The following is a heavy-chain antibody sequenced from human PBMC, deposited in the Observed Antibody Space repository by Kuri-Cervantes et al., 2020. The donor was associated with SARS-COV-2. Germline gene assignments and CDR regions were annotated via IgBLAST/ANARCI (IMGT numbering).Heavy chain of an antibody. CDR2: ISWNSGSI. CDR1: GFTFDDYA. CDR3: ARERSIDTLNNGTDV. J-gene: IGHJ6*02. Sequence: SLKISCAASGFTFDDYAMHWVRQAPGKGLEWVSGISWNSGSIGYADSVKGRFTISRDNSRNTLSLQMSSLRVEDTAVYYCARERSIDTLNNGTDVWGQGTMVTVSS. V-gene: IGHV3-9*01.